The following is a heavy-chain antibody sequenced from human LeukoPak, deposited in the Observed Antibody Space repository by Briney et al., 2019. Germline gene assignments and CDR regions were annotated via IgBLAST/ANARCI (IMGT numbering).Heavy chain of an antibody. CDR3: ASSFTIFGVVIPPMDYYYMDV. Sequence: SVKVSCKASGGTFSSYAISGVRQGPGQGLEWRGGIIPIFGTANYAQKFQGRVTITAAESTSTAYMELSSLRSEDTAVYYCASSFTIFGVVIPPMDYYYMDVWGKGTTVTVSS. V-gene: IGHV1-69*13. D-gene: IGHD3-3*01. CDR1: GGTFSSYA. CDR2: IIPIFGTA. J-gene: IGHJ6*03.